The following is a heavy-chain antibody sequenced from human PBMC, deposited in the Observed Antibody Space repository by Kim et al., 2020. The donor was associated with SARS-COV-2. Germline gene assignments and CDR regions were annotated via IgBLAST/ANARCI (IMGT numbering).Heavy chain of an antibody. CDR3: AKDTAVADFFYLDS. V-gene: IGHV3-9*01. D-gene: IGHD6-19*01. CDR2: ISWNSGMI. CDR1: GFSFDHYA. J-gene: IGHJ4*02. Sequence: GGSLRLSCAASGFSFDHYAMHWVRQVPGKGLEWVSGISWNSGMIGYADSVKGRFTISRDNAKSSLYLQMNSLRAEDTAFYFCAKDTAVADFFYLDSWGLG.